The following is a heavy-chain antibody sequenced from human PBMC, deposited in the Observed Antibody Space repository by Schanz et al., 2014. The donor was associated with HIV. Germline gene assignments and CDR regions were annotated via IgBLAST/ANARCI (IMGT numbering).Heavy chain of an antibody. V-gene: IGHV3-33*06. D-gene: IGHD3-22*01. CDR2: IWFDGSNK. J-gene: IGHJ4*02. Sequence: QVQLVESGGGVVQPGRSLRLSCVASGFSFDSFGMHWVRQAPGKGLEWVAIIWFDGSNKYYADSVRGRFTISRDNSKNTLYLQMTTLRTEDTAVYYCAKPEYDSRGNSQSHFDSWGQGTLVTVSS. CDR1: GFSFDSFG. CDR3: AKPEYDSRGNSQSHFDS.